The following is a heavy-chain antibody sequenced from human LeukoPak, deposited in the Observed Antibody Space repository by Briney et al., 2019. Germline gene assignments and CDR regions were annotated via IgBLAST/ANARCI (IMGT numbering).Heavy chain of an antibody. Sequence: GASVKVSCKASGYTFTGYYMHWVRQAPGQGLEWMGWINTNTGNPTYAQGFTGRFVLSLDTSVSTAYLQISSLKAEDTAVYYCARGILTGSGYYMDVWGKGTTVTVSS. CDR2: INTNTGNP. J-gene: IGHJ6*03. D-gene: IGHD3-9*01. CDR3: ARGILTGSGYYMDV. CDR1: GYTFTGYY. V-gene: IGHV7-4-1*02.